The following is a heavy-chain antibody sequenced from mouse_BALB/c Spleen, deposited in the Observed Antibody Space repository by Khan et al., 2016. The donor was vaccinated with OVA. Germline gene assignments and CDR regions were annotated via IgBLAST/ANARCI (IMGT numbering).Heavy chain of an antibody. CDR1: GFDIQDYY. CDR3: ARDGYSPWFAY. CDR2: IDPENDNT. J-gene: IGHJ3*01. V-gene: IGHV14-1*02. D-gene: IGHD2-3*01. Sequence: VQLQQPGAELVRPGALVNLSFKASGFDIQDYYMHWVKQRPDQGLEWIGWIDPENDNTIYDPNFQGTARITSDTSSNTAYLQLSSLTSEDAAVYCCARDGYSPWFAYWGQGTLVTVSA.